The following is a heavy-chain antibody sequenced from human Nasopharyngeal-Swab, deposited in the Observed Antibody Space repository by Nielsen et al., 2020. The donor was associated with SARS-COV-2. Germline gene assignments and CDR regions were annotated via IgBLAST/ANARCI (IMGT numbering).Heavy chain of an antibody. CDR1: GFTFSSYA. J-gene: IGHJ4*02. CDR3: ASPHSI. Sequence: GESLKISCAASGFTFSSYAMSWVRQAPGKGLEWVSAISGSGGSTYYADSVKGRFTISRDNAKNSLYLQMNSLRAEDTAVYYCASPHSIWGQGTLVTVSS. V-gene: IGHV3-23*01. CDR2: ISGSGGST. D-gene: IGHD3-3*02.